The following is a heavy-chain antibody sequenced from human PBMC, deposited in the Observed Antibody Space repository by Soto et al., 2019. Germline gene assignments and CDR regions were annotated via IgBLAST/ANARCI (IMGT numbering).Heavy chain of an antibody. CDR3: ARPESTMVRGANAFDI. CDR1: GGSISSYY. V-gene: IGHV4-59*08. Sequence: SETLSLTCTVSGGSISSYYWSWIRQPPGKGLEWIGYIYYSGSTNYNPSLKSRVTISVDTSKNQFSLKLSSVTAADTAVYYCARPESTMVRGANAFDIWGQGTMVTVSS. D-gene: IGHD3-10*01. CDR2: IYYSGST. J-gene: IGHJ3*02.